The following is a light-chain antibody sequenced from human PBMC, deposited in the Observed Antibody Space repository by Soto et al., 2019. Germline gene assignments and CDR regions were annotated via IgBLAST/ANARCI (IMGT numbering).Light chain of an antibody. CDR3: QQYATSPPMYT. CDR2: GAS. V-gene: IGKV3-20*01. CDR1: QSVTSGY. J-gene: IGKJ2*01. Sequence: EIVLTQSPGTLSLSPGERATLSCRASQSVTSGYLGWYQQKPGQAPRLLIYGASSRATGISDRFSGSGSGTDFTLTISRLEPEDFAVYYCQQYATSPPMYTFGQGTKEEIK.